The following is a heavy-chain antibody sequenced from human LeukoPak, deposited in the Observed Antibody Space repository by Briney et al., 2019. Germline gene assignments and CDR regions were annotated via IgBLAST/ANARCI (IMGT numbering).Heavy chain of an antibody. J-gene: IGHJ6*02. D-gene: IGHD1-26*01. CDR2: ISASGGST. Sequence: GGSLRLSCAASGFTFDDYAMNWVRQAPGKGLEWVSAISASGGSTYYADSVKGRFTISRDNSKNTLYLQMSSLRAEDTAAYYCAKGVGATTDYFYYGMDVWGQGTTVTVSS. CDR1: GFTFDDYA. V-gene: IGHV3-23*01. CDR3: AKGVGATTDYFYYGMDV.